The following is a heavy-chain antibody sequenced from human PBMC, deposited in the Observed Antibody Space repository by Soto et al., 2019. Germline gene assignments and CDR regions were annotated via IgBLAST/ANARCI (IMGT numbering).Heavy chain of an antibody. Sequence: PAGSLRLSCAASGFTFSSYAMSWARQAPGKGLEWVSAISGSGGSTYYADSVKGRFTISRDNSKNTLYLQMNSLRAEDTAVYYCAKSSSWYDAFDIWGQGTMVTVSS. D-gene: IGHD6-13*01. J-gene: IGHJ3*02. CDR2: ISGSGGST. CDR3: AKSSSWYDAFDI. V-gene: IGHV3-23*01. CDR1: GFTFSSYA.